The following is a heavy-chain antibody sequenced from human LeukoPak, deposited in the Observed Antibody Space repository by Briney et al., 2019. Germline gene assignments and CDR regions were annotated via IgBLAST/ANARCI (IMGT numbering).Heavy chain of an antibody. Sequence: GESLKISCKGSGYSFTSYWIGWVRQMPGKGLEWMGIIYPGDSDTRYSPSFQGQVTISADKSISTAYLQWSSLKASDTATYYCARYGVIVVPAAIPTGDGMDVWGQGTTVTVSS. V-gene: IGHV5-51*01. J-gene: IGHJ6*02. D-gene: IGHD2-2*01. CDR2: IYPGDSDT. CDR3: ARYGVIVVPAAIPTGDGMDV. CDR1: GYSFTSYW.